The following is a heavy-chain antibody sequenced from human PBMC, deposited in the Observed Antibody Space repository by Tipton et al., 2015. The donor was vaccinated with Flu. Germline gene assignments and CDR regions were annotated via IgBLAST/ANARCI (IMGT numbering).Heavy chain of an antibody. J-gene: IGHJ3*02. D-gene: IGHD1-26*01. Sequence: TLSLTCTVSGGSISSGSYYWSWIRQPAGKGLEWIGRIYTSGSTNYNPSLKSRVTISVDTSKNQFSLKLSSVTAADTAVYYCARDHHPFSGSYSVGAFDIWGQGTMVTVSS. V-gene: IGHV4-61*02. CDR2: IYTSGST. CDR1: GGSISSGSYY. CDR3: ARDHHPFSGSYSVGAFDI.